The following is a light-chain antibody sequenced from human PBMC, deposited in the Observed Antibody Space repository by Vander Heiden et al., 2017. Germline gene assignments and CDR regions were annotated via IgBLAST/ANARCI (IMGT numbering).Light chain of an antibody. CDR3: QQRSNWPPT. V-gene: IGKV3-11*01. J-gene: IGKJ4*01. Sequence: EIVLTQSPATLSLSPGERATLSSPRLLIYDASNRATSIPARFSGSGSGTDFTLTISSLEPEDFAVYYCQQRSNWPPTFGGGTKVEIK. CDR2: DAS.